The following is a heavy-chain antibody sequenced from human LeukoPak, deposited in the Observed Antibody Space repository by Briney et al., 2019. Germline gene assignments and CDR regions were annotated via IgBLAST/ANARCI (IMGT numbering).Heavy chain of an antibody. J-gene: IGHJ4*02. CDR3: ASTTLTGFEPY. Sequence: SETLSLTCAVYGGSFSGYYWSWIRQPPGKGLEWIGEINHSGSTNYNPSLKSRVTISVDTSKNQFSLKLSSVTAADTAVYYCASTTLTGFEPYWGQGTLVTVSS. D-gene: IGHD3-9*01. V-gene: IGHV4-34*01. CDR1: GGSFSGYY. CDR2: INHSGST.